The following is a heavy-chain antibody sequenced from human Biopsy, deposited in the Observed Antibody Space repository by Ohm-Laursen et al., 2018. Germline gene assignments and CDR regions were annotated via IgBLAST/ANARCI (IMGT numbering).Heavy chain of an antibody. V-gene: IGHV4-31*03. CDR1: GASVKTSGYF. J-gene: IGHJ2*01. CDR3: VREPKAGTAEAWYFDL. Sequence: TLSLTCSVSGASVKTSGYFWAWIRQPPGKGLEWIGYISYNERTHYNPSLTSRLAISFDTSNNRTSLQLRSVSVADTAVYYCVREPKAGTAEAWYFDLWGRGSPVTVPS. CDR2: ISYNERT. D-gene: IGHD6-19*01.